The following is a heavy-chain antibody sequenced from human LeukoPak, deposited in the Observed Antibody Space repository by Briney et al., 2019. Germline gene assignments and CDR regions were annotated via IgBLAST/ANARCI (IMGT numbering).Heavy chain of an antibody. D-gene: IGHD3-10*01. V-gene: IGHV3-7*01. CDR3: AHGGGYGSEF. CDR2: IKQDGTEK. J-gene: IGHJ4*02. Sequence: LTGGSLRLSCAASGFTFSSYWMSWVRQAPGKGLEWVANIKQDGTEKYYVDSVKGRFTISRDNAKNSLYLQMNSLRVEDTAVYYCAHGGGYGSEFWGQGTLVTVSS. CDR1: GFTFSSYW.